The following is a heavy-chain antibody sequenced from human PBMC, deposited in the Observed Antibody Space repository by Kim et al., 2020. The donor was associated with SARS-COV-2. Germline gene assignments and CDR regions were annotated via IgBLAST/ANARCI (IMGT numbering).Heavy chain of an antibody. J-gene: IGHJ5*02. V-gene: IGHV3-33*05. Sequence: GGSLRLSCAASGFSFSTYGIHWVRQTPGKGLDWVAVISKDGSDKYYADSVKGRFSISRDNSKNTLYLQMDSLRAEDTAVYYCSRDVWVGEFRWFDPWGQG. CDR3: SRDVWVGEFRWFDP. CDR1: GFSFSTYG. D-gene: IGHD3-10*01. CDR2: ISKDGSDK.